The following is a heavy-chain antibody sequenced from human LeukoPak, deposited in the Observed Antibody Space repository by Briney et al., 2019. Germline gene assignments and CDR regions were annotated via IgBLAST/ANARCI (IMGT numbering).Heavy chain of an antibody. CDR3: ATHKASAVTGAFDM. Sequence: PGGSLRLSCEASGLIFSAYRMNWVRQTPGKGLQWVSSISSSSSYIYEADSVKGRFIISRDNAKNSLYLQMNSLRAEDTAIYYCATHKASAVTGAFDMWGPGTMVTVSS. V-gene: IGHV3-21*04. CDR2: ISSSSSYI. J-gene: IGHJ3*02. D-gene: IGHD4-17*01. CDR1: GLIFSAYR.